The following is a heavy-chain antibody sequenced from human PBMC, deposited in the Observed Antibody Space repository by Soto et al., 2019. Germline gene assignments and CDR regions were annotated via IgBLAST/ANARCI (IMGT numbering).Heavy chain of an antibody. CDR3: ARPDMGPYCGGDCSYYYYYGMDV. Sequence: LGESLKISCKGSGYSFTSYWISWVRQMPGKGLEWMGRIDPSDSYTNYSPSFQGHVTISADKSISTAYLQWSSLKASDTAMYYCARPDMGPYCGGDCSYYYYYGMDVWGQGTTXTVSS. V-gene: IGHV5-10-1*01. J-gene: IGHJ6*02. CDR1: GYSFTSYW. D-gene: IGHD2-21*02. CDR2: IDPSDSYT.